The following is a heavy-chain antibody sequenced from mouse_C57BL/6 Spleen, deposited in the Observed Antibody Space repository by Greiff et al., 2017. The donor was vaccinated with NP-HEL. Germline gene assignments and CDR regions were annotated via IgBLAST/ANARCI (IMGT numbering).Heavy chain of an antibody. V-gene: IGHV5-4*01. J-gene: IGHJ2*01. CDR3: ARDKEDFDY. Sequence: EVQLVESGGGLVKPGGSLKLSCAASGFTFSSYAMSWVRQTPEKRLEWVATISDGGSYTYSPDNVKGRFTLSRDNATNNLYLQMSHLKSEDTAMYYWARDKEDFDYWGQGTTLTVSS. CDR1: GFTFSSYA. CDR2: ISDGGSYT.